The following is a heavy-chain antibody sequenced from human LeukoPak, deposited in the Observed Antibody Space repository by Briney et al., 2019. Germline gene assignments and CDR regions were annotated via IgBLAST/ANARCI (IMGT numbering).Heavy chain of an antibody. CDR2: INDSGGNT. Sequence: GGSLTLSCAASGFTFSSYAMSWVRQAPGKGLEWVSLINDSGGNTYYADSVKGRFTISRDNSKNTLFLQMSSLRAEDTAVYYCAKTSAGIRGGYFDYWGQGTLVTVSS. J-gene: IGHJ4*02. D-gene: IGHD3-10*01. CDR1: GFTFSSYA. V-gene: IGHV3-23*01. CDR3: AKTSAGIRGGYFDY.